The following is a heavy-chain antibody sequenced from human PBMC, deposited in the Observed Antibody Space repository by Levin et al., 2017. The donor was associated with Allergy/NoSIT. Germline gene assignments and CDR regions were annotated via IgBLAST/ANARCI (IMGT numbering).Heavy chain of an antibody. CDR2: YDPKNGEP. V-gene: IGHV1-24*01. J-gene: IGHJ6*02. Sequence: GESLKISCKVSGYTFTEMSMHWVRQSHGDGLEWMGNYDPKNGEPIYAHKFQGRISMTEDTSSDTAYMELSGLRSEDTAVYFCAAGYCDSTVCYGGYYNGLDVWGQGTTVTVSS. CDR1: GYTFTEMS. D-gene: IGHD2-2*01. CDR3: AAGYCDSTVCYGGYYNGLDV.